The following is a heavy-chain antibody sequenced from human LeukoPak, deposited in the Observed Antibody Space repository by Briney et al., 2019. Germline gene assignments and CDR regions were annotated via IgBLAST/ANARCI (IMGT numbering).Heavy chain of an antibody. J-gene: IGHJ4*02. D-gene: IGHD3-9*01. CDR2: IRSKAYGGTT. CDR1: GFTFGDYA. Sequence: GSLRLSCTTSGFTFGDYAINWVRQASGKGLEWVGFIRSKAYGGTTEYAASVKGRFTISRDDSKSIAYLQMNSLKTEDTAVYYCTRAGYDILTGYSNWGQGTLVTVSS. V-gene: IGHV3-49*04. CDR3: TRAGYDILTGYSN.